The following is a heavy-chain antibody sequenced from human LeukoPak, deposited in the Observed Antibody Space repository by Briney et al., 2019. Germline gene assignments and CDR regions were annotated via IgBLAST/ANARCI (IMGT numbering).Heavy chain of an antibody. CDR1: GGSISSYY. V-gene: IGHV4-59*01. J-gene: IGHJ4*02. Sequence: SETPSLTCTVSGGSISSYYWSWIRQPPGKGLEWIGYIYYSGSTNYNPSLKSRVTISVDTSKNQFSLKLSSVTAADTAVYYCARVAGDYDSSGYPRGHFDYWGQGTLVTVSS. D-gene: IGHD3-22*01. CDR3: ARVAGDYDSSGYPRGHFDY. CDR2: IYYSGST.